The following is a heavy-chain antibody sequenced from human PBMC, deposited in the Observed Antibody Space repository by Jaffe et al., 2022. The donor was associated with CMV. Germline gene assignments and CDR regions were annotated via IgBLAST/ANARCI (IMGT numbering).Heavy chain of an antibody. CDR1: GGSISSSSYY. Sequence: QLQLQESGPGLVKPSETLSLTCTVSGGSISSSSYYWGWIRQPPGKGLEWIGSIYYSGSTYYNPSLKSRVTISVDTSKNQFSLKLSSVTAADTAVYYCARQLTTVYDSSGYYGQRPPDAFDIWGQGTMVTVSS. CDR2: IYYSGST. D-gene: IGHD3-22*01. V-gene: IGHV4-39*01. CDR3: ARQLTTVYDSSGYYGQRPPDAFDI. J-gene: IGHJ3*02.